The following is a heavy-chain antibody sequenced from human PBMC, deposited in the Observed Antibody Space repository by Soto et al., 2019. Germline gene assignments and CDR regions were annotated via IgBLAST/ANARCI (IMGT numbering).Heavy chain of an antibody. CDR3: AHVWLGATVDY. J-gene: IGHJ4*02. Sequence: QITLKESGPTLVKPTQTLTLTCTFSGFSLSTSGVGVGWIRQPPGKALEWLALIYWDDDKRYSPSLKGRLTITNDPAKNQAVLTLTNMDPVDTATHYCAHVWLGATVDYWGQGTLATVSS. V-gene: IGHV2-5*02. CDR1: GFSLSTSGVG. CDR2: IYWDDDK. D-gene: IGHD3-10*01.